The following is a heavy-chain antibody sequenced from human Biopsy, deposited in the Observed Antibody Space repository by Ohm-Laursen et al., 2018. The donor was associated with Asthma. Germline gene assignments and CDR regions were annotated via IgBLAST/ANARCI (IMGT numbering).Heavy chain of an antibody. V-gene: IGHV3-53*01. CDR2: IYSGGTS. CDR3: ARGDSSGWSHYYFDY. Sequence: SLRLSCSASGFTVSRDHMFWVRQAPGKGLEWVSVIYSGGTSYTADSVRGRFTIFRDFSKNTLHLQMHSLRVEDTAVYYCARGDSSGWSHYYFDYWGQGTLVTVSS. CDR1: GFTVSRDH. D-gene: IGHD6-19*01. J-gene: IGHJ4*02.